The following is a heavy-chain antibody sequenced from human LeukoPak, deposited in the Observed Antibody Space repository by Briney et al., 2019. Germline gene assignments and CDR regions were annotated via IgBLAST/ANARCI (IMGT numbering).Heavy chain of an antibody. V-gene: IGHV6-1*01. CDR1: GDSVSSNSAA. Sequence: SQTLSLTCAISGDSVSSNSAAWKWIRPSPSRGLEWRGRTYYRSKRYNHYAVSVKTRITINPNTSKNQSSLQLNSVTPEDTAVYFCARGLRGYYYYFDYWGQGTLVTVSS. CDR3: ARGLRGYYYYFDY. D-gene: IGHD3-22*01. J-gene: IGHJ4*02. CDR2: TYYRSKRYN.